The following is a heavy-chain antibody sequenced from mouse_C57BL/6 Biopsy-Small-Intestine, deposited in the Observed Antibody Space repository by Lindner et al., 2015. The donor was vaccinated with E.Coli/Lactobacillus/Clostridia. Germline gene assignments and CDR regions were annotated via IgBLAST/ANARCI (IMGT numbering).Heavy chain of an antibody. J-gene: IGHJ1*03. D-gene: IGHD1-1*01. Sequence: VQLQESGAELARPGASVKLSCKASGYTFTSYGISWVKQRTGQGLEWIGEIYPRSGNTYYNEKFKGKATLTADKSSSTAYMELRSLTSEDSAVYFCARLDYYGSSYWYFDVWGTGTTVTVSS. V-gene: IGHV1-81*01. CDR3: ARLDYYGSSYWYFDV. CDR2: IYPRSGNT. CDR1: GYTFTSYG.